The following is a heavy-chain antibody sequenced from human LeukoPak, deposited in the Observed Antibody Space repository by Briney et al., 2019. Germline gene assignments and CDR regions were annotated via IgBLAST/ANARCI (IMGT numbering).Heavy chain of an antibody. Sequence: PGGSLRLSCAASGFTFSSYWMTWVRQAPGKGLEWVANIKEDGSEKYYVDSVKGRFAISRDNAKRSLYLQMNSLRAEDTAVYYCATYGTSRYYGIQYWGQGTLVTVSS. CDR3: ATYGTSRYYGIQY. CDR1: GFTFSSYW. CDR2: IKEDGSEK. J-gene: IGHJ4*02. V-gene: IGHV3-7*01. D-gene: IGHD1-26*01.